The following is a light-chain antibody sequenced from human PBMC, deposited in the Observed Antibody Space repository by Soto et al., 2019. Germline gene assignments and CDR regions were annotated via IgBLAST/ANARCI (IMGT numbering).Light chain of an antibody. CDR2: TAS. Sequence: DIQMSQSPSSLSASIGDRVTITCRASQKIYNYLNWYQQKPGKAPKLLIFTASSLRSGVPSRFSGSGSGTDFTLTISTLQPEDFATYYCQQSFIPLPISFGQGTRLEMK. CDR1: QKIYNY. J-gene: IGKJ5*01. CDR3: QQSFIPLPIS. V-gene: IGKV1-39*01.